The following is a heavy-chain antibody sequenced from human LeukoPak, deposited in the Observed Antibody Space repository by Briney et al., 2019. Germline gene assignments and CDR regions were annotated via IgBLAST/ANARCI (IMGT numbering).Heavy chain of an antibody. CDR2: ISYDGSNK. Sequence: QTGGSLRLSCAASGFTFSSYGMHWVRQAPGKGLEWVAVISYDGSNKYYADSVKGRFTISRDNSKNTLYLQMNSLRAEDTAVYYCAKDQYCSGGSCYSLDYWGQGTLVTVSS. CDR3: AKDQYCSGGSCYSLDY. D-gene: IGHD2-15*01. J-gene: IGHJ4*02. V-gene: IGHV3-30*18. CDR1: GFTFSSYG.